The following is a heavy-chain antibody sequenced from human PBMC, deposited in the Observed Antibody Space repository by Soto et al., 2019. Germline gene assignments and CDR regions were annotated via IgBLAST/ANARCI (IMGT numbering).Heavy chain of an antibody. D-gene: IGHD3-3*01. CDR1: GFTFSSYA. Sequence: VGSLRLSCAASGFTFSSYAMSWVRQAPGKGLEWVSAISGSGGSTYYADSVKGRFTISRDNSKNTLYLQMNSLRAEDTAVYYCAIKTYYDFWSGYSSFDYWGQGTLVTVSS. V-gene: IGHV3-23*01. J-gene: IGHJ4*02. CDR2: ISGSGGST. CDR3: AIKTYYDFWSGYSSFDY.